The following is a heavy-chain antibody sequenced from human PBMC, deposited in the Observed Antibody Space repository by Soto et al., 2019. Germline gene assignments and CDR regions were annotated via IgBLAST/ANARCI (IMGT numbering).Heavy chain of an antibody. J-gene: IGHJ4*02. V-gene: IGHV4-34*01. D-gene: IGHD3-16*01. CDR1: GGSFSGYY. CDR3: ARGFGGY. CDR2: INHSGGT. Sequence: SETLSLTCAVYGGSFSGYYWSWIRQPPGKGLEWIGEINHSGGTNYNPSLKSRVTISVDTSKNQFSLKLSSVTAADTAVYYCARGFGGYCGQGTLVT.